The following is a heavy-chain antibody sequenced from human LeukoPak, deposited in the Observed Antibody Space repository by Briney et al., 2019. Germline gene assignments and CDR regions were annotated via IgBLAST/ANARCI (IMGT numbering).Heavy chain of an antibody. Sequence: SETLSLTCTVSGGSISSSSYYWGWIRQPPGKGLEWIGSIYYSGSTYYNPSLKSRVTISVDTSKNQFSLKLSSVTAADTAVYYCARGLYDILTGRAGVDYWGQGTLVTVSS. CDR1: GGSISSSSYY. V-gene: IGHV4-39*07. CDR2: IYYSGST. D-gene: IGHD3-9*01. CDR3: ARGLYDILTGRAGVDY. J-gene: IGHJ4*02.